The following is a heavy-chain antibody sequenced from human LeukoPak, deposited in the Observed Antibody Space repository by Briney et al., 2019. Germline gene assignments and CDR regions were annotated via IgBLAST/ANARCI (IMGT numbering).Heavy chain of an antibody. CDR1: GYTFTGYY. CDR3: ARDATLYYDSSGYYDGPDY. Sequence: ASVKVSCKASGYTFTGYYMHWVRQAPGQGLEWMGWINPNGGGTNCAQKFQGRVTMTRDTSISTAYMELSRLRSDDTAVYYCARDATLYYDSSGYYDGPDYWGQGTLVTVSS. CDR2: INPNGGGT. V-gene: IGHV1-2*02. J-gene: IGHJ4*02. D-gene: IGHD3-22*01.